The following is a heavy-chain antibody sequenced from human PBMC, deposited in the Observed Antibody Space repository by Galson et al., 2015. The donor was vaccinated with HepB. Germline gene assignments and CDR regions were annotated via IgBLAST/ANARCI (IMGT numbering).Heavy chain of an antibody. CDR1: GFTFSSYG. CDR3: ARKGHRVPRGVRGVITNSGMDD. J-gene: IGHJ6*02. D-gene: IGHD3-10*01. Sequence: SLRLSCAASGFTFSSYGMHWVRQAPGKGLEWVAVIWYDGSNKYYADSVKGRFTISRDNSKNPLYLQMNSLRAEDTAVYYCARKGHRVPRGVRGVITNSGMDDWCPGTTFTASS. CDR2: IWYDGSNK. V-gene: IGHV3-33*08.